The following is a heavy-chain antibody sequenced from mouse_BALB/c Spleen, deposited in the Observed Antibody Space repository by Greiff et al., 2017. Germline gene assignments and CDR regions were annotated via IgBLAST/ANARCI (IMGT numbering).Heavy chain of an antibody. J-gene: IGHJ4*01. Sequence: EVQGVESGGGLVKPGGSLKLSCAASGFTFSSYAMSWVRQTPEKRLEWVATISSGGSTYYPDSVKGRFTISRDNARNILYLQMSSLRSEDTAMYYWAYDYAMDYWGQGTSVTVSS. V-gene: IGHV5-6-5*01. CDR2: ISSGGST. CDR1: GFTFSSYA. D-gene: IGHD2-14*01. CDR3: AYDYAMDY.